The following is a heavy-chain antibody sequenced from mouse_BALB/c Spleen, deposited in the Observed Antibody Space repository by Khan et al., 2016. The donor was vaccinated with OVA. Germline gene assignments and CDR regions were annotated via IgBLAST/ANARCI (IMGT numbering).Heavy chain of an antibody. J-gene: IGHJ3*01. CDR3: ARSPPVGDLWFAY. CDR1: GYSITSDYA. V-gene: IGHV3-2*02. D-gene: IGHD3-3*01. Sequence: EVQLVESGPGLVKPSQSLSLTCTVTGYSITSDYAWNWIRQFPGNKLEWMGYISYSGSTSYNPSLKSRISITRDTSKNQFFLQLNSVTTEDTATYYCARSPPVGDLWFAYWGQGTLVTVS. CDR2: ISYSGST.